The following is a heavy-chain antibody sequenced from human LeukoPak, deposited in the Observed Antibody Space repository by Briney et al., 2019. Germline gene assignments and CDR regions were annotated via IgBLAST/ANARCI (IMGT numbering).Heavy chain of an antibody. CDR1: GFTFSSYG. J-gene: IGHJ4*02. Sequence: PGGSLRLSCAASGFTFSSYGMHWVRQAPGKGLEWVAVISYDGSNKYYADSVKGRFTISRDNSKNTLYLQMNSLRAEDTAVYYCAKDFWYSSYWGQGTLVTVSS. V-gene: IGHV3-30*18. CDR2: ISYDGSNK. D-gene: IGHD2-21*02. CDR3: AKDFWYSSY.